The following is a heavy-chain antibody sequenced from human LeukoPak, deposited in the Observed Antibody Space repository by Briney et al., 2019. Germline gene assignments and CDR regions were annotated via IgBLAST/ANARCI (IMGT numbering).Heavy chain of an antibody. CDR1: GYTFTSYG. CDR2: ISAYNGNT. V-gene: IGHV1-18*01. Sequence: ASVTVSCKASGYTFTSYGISWVRQAPGQGLEWMGWISAYNGNTNYSQKLQGRVTMTTDTSTSTAYMELRSLRSDDTAVYYCARVILGGFTYYDFWSGYALGYAFDIWGQGTMVTVSS. J-gene: IGHJ3*02. CDR3: ARVILGGFTYYDFWSGYALGYAFDI. D-gene: IGHD3-3*01.